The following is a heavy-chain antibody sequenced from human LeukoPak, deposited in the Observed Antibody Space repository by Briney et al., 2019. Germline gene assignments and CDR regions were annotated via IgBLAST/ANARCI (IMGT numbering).Heavy chain of an antibody. V-gene: IGHV3-48*04. CDR2: ISSSGSTI. J-gene: IGHJ3*02. CDR1: GFTFSSYS. D-gene: IGHD2-15*01. CDR3: ATAKEDISGAFDI. Sequence: GGSLRLSCAASGFTFSSYSMNWVRQAPGKGLEWVSYISSSGSTIYYADSVKGRFTISRDNAKNSLYLQMNSLRAEDTAVYYCATAKEDISGAFDIWGQGTMVTVSS.